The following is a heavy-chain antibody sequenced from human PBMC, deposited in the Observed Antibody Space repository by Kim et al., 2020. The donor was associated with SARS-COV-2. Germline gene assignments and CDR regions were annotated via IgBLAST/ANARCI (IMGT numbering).Heavy chain of an antibody. D-gene: IGHD3-22*01. CDR3: TSKYYYDSSGYYYADW. CDR2: IHQSGST. V-gene: IGHV4-38-2*01. CDR1: DHSTSSGYY. Sequence: SETLSLTCAVADHSTSSGYYWGWIRQPPGKGPEWIGSIHQSGSTYYNPSLKSRVFISIDTSKNQFSLRLNSVTAADTAVYYCTSKYYYDSSGYYYADWWGQGTLVTVSP. J-gene: IGHJ4*02.